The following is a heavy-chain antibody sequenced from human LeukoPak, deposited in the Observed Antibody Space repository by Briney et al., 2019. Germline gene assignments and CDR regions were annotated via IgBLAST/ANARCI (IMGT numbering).Heavy chain of an antibody. Sequence: ASVKVSCTASGYTFTGYYMHWVRQGPGQGLQYMGWINPNSGVPNYAQKFQGRVTMTRDTSISTAYMELSRLRSDDTAVYYCARDRTRTGYSSGWYHDYWGQGTLVTVSS. CDR3: ARDRTRTGYSSGWYHDY. CDR1: GYTFTGYY. J-gene: IGHJ4*02. V-gene: IGHV1-2*02. D-gene: IGHD6-19*01. CDR2: INPNSGVP.